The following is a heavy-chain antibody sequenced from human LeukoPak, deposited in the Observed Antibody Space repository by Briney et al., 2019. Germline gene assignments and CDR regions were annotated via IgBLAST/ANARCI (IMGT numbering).Heavy chain of an antibody. J-gene: IGHJ4*02. CDR2: INHSGST. CDR1: GGSFSGYY. D-gene: IGHD3-9*01. V-gene: IGHV4-34*01. CDR3: ARDPRHYDILTGYDV. Sequence: SETLSLTCAVYGGSFSGYYWSWLRQPPGKGLEWIGEINHSGSTNYNPSLKSRVTISVDTSKNQFSLKLSSVTAADTAVYYCARDPRHYDILTGYDVWGQGTLVTVSS.